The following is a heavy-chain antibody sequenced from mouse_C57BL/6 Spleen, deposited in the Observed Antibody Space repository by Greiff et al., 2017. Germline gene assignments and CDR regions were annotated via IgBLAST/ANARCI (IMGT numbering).Heavy chain of an antibody. D-gene: IGHD2-4*01. CDR2: ISSVSGTI. CDR3: ARPHYDYDGYYFDY. CDR1: GFTFSDYG. V-gene: IGHV5-17*01. J-gene: IGHJ2*01. Sequence: EVKVVESGGGFVKPGGSLKLSCAASGFTFSDYGMHWVRQAPEKGLEWVAYISSVSGTIYYADSVKGRFTISRDNAKNTLFLQMTSLRSEDTAIYYCARPHYDYDGYYFDYWGQGTTLTVSS.